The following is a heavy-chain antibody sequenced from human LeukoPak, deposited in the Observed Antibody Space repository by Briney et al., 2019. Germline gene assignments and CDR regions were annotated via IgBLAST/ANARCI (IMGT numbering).Heavy chain of an antibody. D-gene: IGHD3-16*01. V-gene: IGHV4-59*01. Sequence: KPSETLSLTCTVSGGSISSYYWSWIWQPPGKGLEWIGYIYYSGSTNYNPSLKSRVTISVDTSKNQFSLKLSSVTAADTAVYYCARLHLGVQNAFDIWGQGTMVTVSS. J-gene: IGHJ3*02. CDR2: IYYSGST. CDR3: ARLHLGVQNAFDI. CDR1: GGSISSYY.